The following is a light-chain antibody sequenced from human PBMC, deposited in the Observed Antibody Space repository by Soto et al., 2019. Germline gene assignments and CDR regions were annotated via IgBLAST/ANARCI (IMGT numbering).Light chain of an antibody. CDR2: DAS. V-gene: IGKV3-11*01. CDR3: QQRSNWPRT. CDR1: QSVSSY. Sequence: SLAWVSISPGERAHISCRSSQSVSSYLAWYQQKPGQAPRLLIYDASNRATGIPARFSGSGSGTDFTLTISSLEPEDFAVYYCQQRSNWPRTFGGGTKVDIK. J-gene: IGKJ4*01.